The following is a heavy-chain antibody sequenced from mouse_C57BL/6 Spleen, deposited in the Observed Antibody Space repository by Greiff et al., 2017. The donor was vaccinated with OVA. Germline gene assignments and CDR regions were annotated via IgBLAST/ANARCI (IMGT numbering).Heavy chain of an antibody. D-gene: IGHD1-1*01. CDR2: IDPSDSET. CDR3: ARGTTVASYAMDY. V-gene: IGHV1-52*01. Sequence: VQLQQSGAELVRPGSSVKLSCKASGYTFTSYWMHWVKQRPIQGLEWIGNIDPSDSETHYNQKFKDKATLTVDKSSSTAYMQLSSLTSEDSAVYYCARGTTVASYAMDYWGQGTSVTVSS. CDR1: GYTFTSYW. J-gene: IGHJ4*01.